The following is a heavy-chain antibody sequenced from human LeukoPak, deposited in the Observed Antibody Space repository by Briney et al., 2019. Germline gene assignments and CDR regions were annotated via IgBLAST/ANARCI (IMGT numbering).Heavy chain of an antibody. CDR3: ARLFGY. J-gene: IGHJ4*02. CDR2: IYSGGST. Sequence: GGSLRLSCAASGFTFSRHWMSWVRQAPGKGLEWVSVIYSGGSTYYADSVKGRFTISRDNSKNTLYLQMNSLRAEDTAVYYCARLFGYWGQGTLVTVSS. CDR1: GFTFSRHW. V-gene: IGHV3-66*02.